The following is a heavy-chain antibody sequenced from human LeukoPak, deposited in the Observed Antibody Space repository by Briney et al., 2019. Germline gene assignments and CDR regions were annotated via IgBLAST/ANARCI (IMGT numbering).Heavy chain of an antibody. D-gene: IGHD6-19*01. CDR2: ISGSGGST. Sequence: GGSLRLSCAASGFTFSSYAMSWVRQAPGKGLEWVSGISGSGGSTYYADSVKGRFTISRDNSKNTLYLQMKSLRAEDTAVYYCAKDASGWYSRGPNWFDPWGQGTLVTVSS. V-gene: IGHV3-23*01. CDR3: AKDASGWYSRGPNWFDP. J-gene: IGHJ5*02. CDR1: GFTFSSYA.